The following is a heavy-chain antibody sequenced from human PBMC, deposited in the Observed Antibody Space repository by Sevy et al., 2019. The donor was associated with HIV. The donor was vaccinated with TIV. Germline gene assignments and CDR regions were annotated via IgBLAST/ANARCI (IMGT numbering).Heavy chain of an antibody. V-gene: IGHV1-69*13. CDR2: IIPIFGTA. CDR3: ARDPRIAVAGNYFDY. CDR1: GGTFSSYA. J-gene: IGHJ4*02. D-gene: IGHD6-19*01. Sequence: ASVKVSCKASGGTFSSYAISWVRQAPGQGLEWLGGIIPIFGTAKYAQKFQGRVTITADESTSTAYMELSSLRSEDTAVYYCARDPRIAVAGNYFDYWGQGTLVTVSS.